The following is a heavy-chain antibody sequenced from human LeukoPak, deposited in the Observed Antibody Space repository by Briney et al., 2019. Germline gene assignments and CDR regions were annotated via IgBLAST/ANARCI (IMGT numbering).Heavy chain of an antibody. CDR3: ARARERWLQDNY. Sequence: GGSLRLSCAASGFTFSSYWMHWVRQAPGKGLVWVSRINSDGRSTSSADSVKGRFTISRDNAKNSLYLQMNSLRAEDTAVYYCARARERWLQDNYWGQGTLVTVSS. J-gene: IGHJ4*02. CDR1: GFTFSSYW. D-gene: IGHD5-24*01. V-gene: IGHV3-74*01. CDR2: INSDGRST.